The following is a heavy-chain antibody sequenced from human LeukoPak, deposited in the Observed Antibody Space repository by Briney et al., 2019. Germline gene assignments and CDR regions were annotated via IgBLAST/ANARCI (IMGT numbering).Heavy chain of an antibody. J-gene: IGHJ4*02. D-gene: IGHD3-10*01. CDR1: GFIFSSYW. V-gene: IGHV3-11*01. CDR3: AREDGSGSNPYDY. Sequence: GGSLRLSCAGSGFIFSSYWMSWIRQAPGKGLEWVSYISSSGSTIYYADSVKGRFTISRDNAKNSLYLQMNSLRAEDTAVYYCAREDGSGSNPYDYWGQGTLVTVSS. CDR2: ISSSGSTI.